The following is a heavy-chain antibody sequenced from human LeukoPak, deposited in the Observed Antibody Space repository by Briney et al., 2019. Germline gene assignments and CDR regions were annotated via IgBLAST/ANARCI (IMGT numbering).Heavy chain of an antibody. Sequence: SETLSLTCAVYGGSFSGYYWSWIRQPPGKGLEWIGEINHSGSTNYNPSLKSRVTISADTSKNQFSLKLSSVTAADTAVYYCARAYCSGGSCYLRHFDYWGQGTLVTVSS. CDR2: INHSGST. D-gene: IGHD2-15*01. J-gene: IGHJ4*02. V-gene: IGHV4-34*01. CDR1: GGSFSGYY. CDR3: ARAYCSGGSCYLRHFDY.